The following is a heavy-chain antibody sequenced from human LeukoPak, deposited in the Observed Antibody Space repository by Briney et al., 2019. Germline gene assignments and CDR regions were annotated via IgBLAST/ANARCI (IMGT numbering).Heavy chain of an antibody. CDR3: AKRGGYETMAAFDY. D-gene: IGHD3-10*01. CDR2: ISGSGDRT. CDR1: GFTVSFNY. J-gene: IGHJ4*02. Sequence: GGSLRLSCAASGFTVSFNYMTWVRQAPGKGLEWVSGISGSGDRTYYVDSVKGRFTISRDNSRNTLYLQLNSLRAEDTALYYCAKRGGYETMAAFDYWGQGTLVTVSS. V-gene: IGHV3-23*01.